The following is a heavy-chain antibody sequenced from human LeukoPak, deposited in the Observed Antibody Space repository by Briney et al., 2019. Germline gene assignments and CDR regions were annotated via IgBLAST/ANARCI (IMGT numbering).Heavy chain of an antibody. CDR1: GYSISSYW. V-gene: IGHV5-10-1*01. CDR3: ARTVLYYGMDV. D-gene: IGHD3-10*01. Sequence: GESLKISCKGSGYSISSYWISWVRQMPGKGLEWMGRIDPSDSDTNYSPSFQGHVTISADKSKSTVYLQWSSLKASDTAMYYCARTVLYYGMDVWSQGTTVTVSS. CDR2: IDPSDSDT. J-gene: IGHJ6*02.